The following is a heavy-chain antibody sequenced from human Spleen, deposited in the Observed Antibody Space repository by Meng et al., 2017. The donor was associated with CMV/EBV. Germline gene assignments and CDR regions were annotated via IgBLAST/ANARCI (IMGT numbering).Heavy chain of an antibody. J-gene: IGHJ4*02. Sequence: ASVKVSCKTSGYTFTVYYMHWVRQAPGQGLEWMGCINTYSGGTNYAQNFQGRVTMTRDTSISTAYMELSRLRSDDTAVYYCASPSGATTALDYWGQGTLVTVSS. CDR3: ASPSGATTALDY. CDR1: GYTFTVYY. V-gene: IGHV1-2*02. CDR2: INTYSGGT. D-gene: IGHD5-24*01.